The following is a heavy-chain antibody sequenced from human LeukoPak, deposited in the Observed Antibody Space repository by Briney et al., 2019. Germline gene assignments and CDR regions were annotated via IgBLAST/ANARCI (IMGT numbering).Heavy chain of an antibody. J-gene: IGHJ4*02. V-gene: IGHV4-39*02. CDR1: GGSISSSSYY. CDR2: IYYTGAT. Sequence: SETLSHTCTVSGGSISSSSYYWGWIRQPPGKGLEWIGSIYYTGATYYNPSLKSRVTMSVDTSKNQFSLKLSSVTAADTAVYYCAKEERSMPAAGRGYWGQGTLVTVSS. D-gene: IGHD6-13*01. CDR3: AKEERSMPAAGRGY.